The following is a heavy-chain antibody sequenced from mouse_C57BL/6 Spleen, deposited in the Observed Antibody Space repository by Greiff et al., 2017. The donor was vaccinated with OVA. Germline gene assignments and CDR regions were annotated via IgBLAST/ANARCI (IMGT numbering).Heavy chain of an antibody. V-gene: IGHV1-50*01. CDR1: GYTFTSYW. CDR2: IDPSDSYT. D-gene: IGHD2-1*01. Sequence: VQLQQSGAELVKPGASVKLSCKASGYTFTSYWMQWVKQRPGQGLEWIGEIDPSDSYTNYNQKFKGKATLTVDTSSSTAYMQLSSLTSEDSAVYYCARGRGNPYYAMDYWGQGTSVTVSS. CDR3: ARGRGNPYYAMDY. J-gene: IGHJ4*01.